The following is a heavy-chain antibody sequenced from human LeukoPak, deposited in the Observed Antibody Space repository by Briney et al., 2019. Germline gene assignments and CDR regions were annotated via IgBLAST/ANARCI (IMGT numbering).Heavy chain of an antibody. CDR1: GGSISSYY. CDR2: MYYSGST. J-gene: IGHJ4*02. CDR3: ASVTTVLYKNDY. Sequence: PSETLSLTCTVSGGSISSYYWSWIRQPPGKGLEWIGYMYYSGSTNYSPSLKSRVTISGDTSRKQFSLKLNSVTAADTAVYYCASVTTVLYKNDYWGQGTLVSVSS. V-gene: IGHV4-59*01. D-gene: IGHD4-17*01.